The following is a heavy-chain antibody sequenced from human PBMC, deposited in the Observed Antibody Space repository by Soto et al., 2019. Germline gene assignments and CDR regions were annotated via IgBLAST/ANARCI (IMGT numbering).Heavy chain of an antibody. Sequence: ASVKVSCKASGYTFTGYYMHWVRQAPGQGLEWMGWINPNSGGTNYAQKFQGRVTMTRDTSISTAYMELSRLRSDDTAGYYCAVWYDFWGGYYGPTGFDPWGQGPLVTVCS. D-gene: IGHD3-3*01. V-gene: IGHV1-2*02. CDR3: AVWYDFWGGYYGPTGFDP. CDR2: INPNSGGT. CDR1: GYTFTGYY. J-gene: IGHJ5*02.